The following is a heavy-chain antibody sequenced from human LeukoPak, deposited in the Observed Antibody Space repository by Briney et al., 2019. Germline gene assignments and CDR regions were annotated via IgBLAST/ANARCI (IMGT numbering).Heavy chain of an antibody. Sequence: SETLSLTCAVYGGSFSGYYWSWIRQPPGKGLEWIGEINHSGSTNYNPSLKSRVTISVDTSKNQFSLKLGSVTAADTAVYYCARGPRQQLVLLRYWLDPWGQGTLVTVSS. CDR3: ARGPRQQLVLLRYWLDP. CDR2: INHSGST. J-gene: IGHJ5*02. CDR1: GGSFSGYY. D-gene: IGHD6-13*01. V-gene: IGHV4-34*01.